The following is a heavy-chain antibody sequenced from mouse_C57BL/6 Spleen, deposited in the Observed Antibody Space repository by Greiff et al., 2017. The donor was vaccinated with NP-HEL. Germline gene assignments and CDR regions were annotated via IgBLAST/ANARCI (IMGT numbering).Heavy chain of an antibody. CDR3: ARGGIN. CDR2: IDPSDSYT. Sequence: VQLQQPGAELVMPGASVKLSCKASGYTFTSYWMHWVKQRPGQGLEWIGEIDPSDSYTNYNQKFKGKSTLTVDKSSSTAYMQLSSLTSEDSAVYYCARGGINWGQGTTLTVSS. V-gene: IGHV1-69*01. J-gene: IGHJ2*01. CDR1: GYTFTSYW.